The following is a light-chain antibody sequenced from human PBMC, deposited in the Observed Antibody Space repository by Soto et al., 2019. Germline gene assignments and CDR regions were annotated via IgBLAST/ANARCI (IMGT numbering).Light chain of an antibody. Sequence: DILMTQSPSTLSASVGDRVTITCRASQSISSWLAWYQQKPGKAPKLLIYDASSLESGVPSRFSGSGSGTEFTLTISSLQPDDFATYYCQQYNSSWTFGQGTKVEIK. CDR3: QQYNSSWT. CDR2: DAS. CDR1: QSISSW. V-gene: IGKV1-5*01. J-gene: IGKJ1*01.